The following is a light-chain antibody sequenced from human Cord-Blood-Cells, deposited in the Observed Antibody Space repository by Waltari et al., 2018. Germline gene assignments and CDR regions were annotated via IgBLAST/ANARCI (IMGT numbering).Light chain of an antibody. J-gene: IGLJ3*02. CDR1: SSDVGSYNL. CDR2: EGS. CDR3: CSYAGSSTFAV. V-gene: IGLV2-23*03. Sequence: QSALTQPASVSGSPGQSITISCTGTSSDVGSYNLVSWYQQHPGKDPKLMIYEGSKRPSGVSIRFSGSKSGNTASLTISGLQAEDEADYYCCSYAGSSTFAVFGGGTKLTVL.